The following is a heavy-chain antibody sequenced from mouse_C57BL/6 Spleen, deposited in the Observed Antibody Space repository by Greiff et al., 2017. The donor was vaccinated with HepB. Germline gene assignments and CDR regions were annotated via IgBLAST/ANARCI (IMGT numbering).Heavy chain of an antibody. J-gene: IGHJ3*01. CDR3: ARSDSSGLAY. D-gene: IGHD3-2*02. CDR2: IYPGDGDT. V-gene: IGHV1-82*01. CDR1: GYAFSSSW. Sequence: QVQLQQSGPELVKPGASVKISCKASGYAFSSSWMNWVKQRPGKGLEWIGRIYPGDGDTNYNGKFKGKATLTADKSSSTAYMQLSSLTSEDSAVYFCARSDSSGLAYWGQGTLVTVSA.